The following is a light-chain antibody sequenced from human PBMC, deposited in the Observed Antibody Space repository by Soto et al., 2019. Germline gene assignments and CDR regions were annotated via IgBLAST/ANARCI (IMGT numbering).Light chain of an antibody. J-gene: IGKJ4*01. CDR1: QSVSNW. Sequence: DIQMTQSPSALSASVGDRVTITCRASQSVSNWLAWYRQKPGEAPKLLIYEGSTLERGVPSRFSGSGSGTDFTFIISSLQPEDIATYYCQQYDNLPLTFGGGTKVEIK. CDR3: QQYDNLPLT. V-gene: IGKV1-5*03. CDR2: EGS.